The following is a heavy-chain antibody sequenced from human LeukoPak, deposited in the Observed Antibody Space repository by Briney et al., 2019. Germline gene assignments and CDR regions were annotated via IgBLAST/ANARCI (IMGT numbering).Heavy chain of an antibody. CDR3: ARPTSGGYYMDV. CDR1: GGSISSSSYY. CDR2: IYYSGST. D-gene: IGHD1-14*01. J-gene: IGHJ6*03. Sequence: SETLSLTCTVSGGSISSSSYYWGWIRQPPGKGLEWIGSIYYSGSTYYNPSLKSRVTISVDTSKNQFSLKLSSVTAADTAVYYCARPTSGGYYMDVWGKGTTVTVSS. V-gene: IGHV4-39*07.